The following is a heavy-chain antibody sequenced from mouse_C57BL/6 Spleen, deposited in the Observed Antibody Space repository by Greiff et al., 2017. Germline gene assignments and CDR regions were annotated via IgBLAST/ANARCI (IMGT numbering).Heavy chain of an antibody. Sequence: VQLKESGGGLVKPGGSLKLSCAASGFTFSDYGMHWVRQAPEKGLEWVAYISSGSSSINYADTVKGRFTISRDNAKNTLFLQMTSLRSEDTAMYYCARMDYYGYFDVWGKGTTLTVSS. D-gene: IGHD2-4*01. CDR3: ARMDYYGYFDV. J-gene: IGHJ1*03. V-gene: IGHV5-17*01. CDR2: ISSGSSSI. CDR1: GFTFSDYG.